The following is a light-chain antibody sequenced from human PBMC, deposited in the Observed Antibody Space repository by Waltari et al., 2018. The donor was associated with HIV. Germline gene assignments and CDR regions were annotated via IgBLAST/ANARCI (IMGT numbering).Light chain of an antibody. V-gene: IGKV1-NL1*01. CDR2: GAF. J-gene: IGKJ4*01. Sequence: DIQMTQSPSSLSASIGDTVPIPCRASQDIINSVSWFQQQPGKVPKLLVHGAFILQRGVPSRFSGSGSGTNYTLTISGLQSDDFAAYFCQQYYGVPLTFGGGTRVDI. CDR1: QDIINS. CDR3: QQYYGVPLT.